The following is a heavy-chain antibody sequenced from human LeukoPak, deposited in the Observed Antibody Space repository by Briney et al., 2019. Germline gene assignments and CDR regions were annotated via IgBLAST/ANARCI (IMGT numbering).Heavy chain of an antibody. V-gene: IGHV6-1*01. CDR1: GDSVSSNSAA. D-gene: IGHD6-13*01. Sequence: SQTLSLTCAISGDSVSSNSAAWNWIRQSPSRGLEWLGRTYYRSKWYNAVSVKSRITINPDTSKNQFSLQLNSVTPEDTAVYYCAREAYSSTLYYFDYWGQGTLVTVSS. J-gene: IGHJ4*02. CDR2: TYYRSKWY. CDR3: AREAYSSTLYYFDY.